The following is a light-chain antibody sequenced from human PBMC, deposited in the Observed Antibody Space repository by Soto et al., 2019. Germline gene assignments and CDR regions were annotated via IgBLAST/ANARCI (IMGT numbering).Light chain of an antibody. V-gene: IGKV3D-20*01. CDR1: QSVSSRF. CDR2: DAS. CDR3: QQYGGSPVT. J-gene: IGKJ5*01. Sequence: IVLAQSRATLSFSPGERATLSCWASQSVSSRFLAWYQQKPGRAPRVLIYDASTRATGVPDRFSGSGSGTDFTLTISRLEPEDFAVYYCQQYGGSPVTFGQGTRLEIK.